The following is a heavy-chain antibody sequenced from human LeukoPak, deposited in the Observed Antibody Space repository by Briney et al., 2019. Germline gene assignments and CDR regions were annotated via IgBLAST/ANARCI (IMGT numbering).Heavy chain of an antibody. V-gene: IGHV4-39*07. Sequence: SETLSLTCTVSGGSITSSRYYWAWIRQPPGKGLEWIGEINHSGSTNYNPSLKSRVTISVDTSKNQFSLKLSSVTAADTAVYYCARGTIAARPSLGYWGQGTLVTVSS. J-gene: IGHJ4*02. CDR3: ARGTIAARPSLGY. CDR1: GGSITSSRYY. D-gene: IGHD6-6*01. CDR2: INHSGST.